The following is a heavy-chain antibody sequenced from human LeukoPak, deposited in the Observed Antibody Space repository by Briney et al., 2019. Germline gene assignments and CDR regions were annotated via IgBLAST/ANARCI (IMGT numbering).Heavy chain of an antibody. CDR1: GGSISSYY. V-gene: IGHV4-59*12. CDR3: AREVSGYYNDAFDI. CDR2: IDNSGIT. D-gene: IGHD3-22*01. J-gene: IGHJ3*02. Sequence: SETLSLTCTVSGGSISSYYWSWIRQSPGKGLEWLGYIDNSGITKYNPSLKSRVTISVDTSKNQFSLKLSSVTAADTAVYYCAREVSGYYNDAFDIWGQGTMVTVSS.